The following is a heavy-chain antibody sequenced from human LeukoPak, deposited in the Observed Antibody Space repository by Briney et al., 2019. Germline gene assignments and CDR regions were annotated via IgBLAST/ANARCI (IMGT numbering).Heavy chain of an antibody. CDR1: AFTFSSYA. Sequence: PGGSLRLSCAASAFTFSSYAMHWVRQAPGKGLEWVAVISYDGSNKYYAGSVKGRFTISRDNSKNTLYLQMNSPRAEDTAVYYCARDLGVVVTAHAFDIWGQGTMVTVSS. J-gene: IGHJ3*02. D-gene: IGHD2-21*02. CDR2: ISYDGSNK. V-gene: IGHV3-30-3*01. CDR3: ARDLGVVVTAHAFDI.